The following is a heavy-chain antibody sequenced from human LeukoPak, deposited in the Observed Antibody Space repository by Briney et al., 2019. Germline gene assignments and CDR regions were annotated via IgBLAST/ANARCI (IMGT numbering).Heavy chain of an antibody. J-gene: IGHJ4*02. Sequence: GRSLRLSCAASGFSFSSYAMHWVRQAPGKGLEWVAVIWYDGGNKYYADSVKGRFTISRDNSKNTLYLEMNSLRAEDTAVYYCANKFRGNWGQGTLVTVSS. V-gene: IGHV3-33*06. CDR1: GFSFSSYA. CDR3: ANKFRGN. CDR2: IWYDGGNK.